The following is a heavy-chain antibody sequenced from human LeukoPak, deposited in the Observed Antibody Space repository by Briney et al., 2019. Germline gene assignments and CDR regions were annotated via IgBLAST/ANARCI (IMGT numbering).Heavy chain of an antibody. Sequence: KPSETLSLTCTVSNYSFSSGYYWGWIPQPPGKGLGWIGRIYHSGSTNYNPSLKSRVTISVDTSKNQFSLKLSSVTAADTAVYYCARGEGPYLEWLLYFDYWGQGTLVTVSS. V-gene: IGHV4-38-2*02. D-gene: IGHD3-3*01. J-gene: IGHJ4*02. CDR2: IYHSGST. CDR3: ARGEGPYLEWLLYFDY. CDR1: NYSFSSGYY.